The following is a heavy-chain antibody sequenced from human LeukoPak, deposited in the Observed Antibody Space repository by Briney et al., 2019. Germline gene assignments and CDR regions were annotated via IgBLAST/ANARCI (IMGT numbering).Heavy chain of an antibody. J-gene: IGHJ4*02. CDR2: IYNGGNT. CDR3: ARDSWLGSNRAFDY. V-gene: IGHV4-59*01. CDR1: GGSISSFY. D-gene: IGHD4-11*01. Sequence: SETLSLTCTVSGGSISSFYWSWIRQPPGKGLEWIGNIYNGGNTNYNPSLKSRVTISADTSKNQLSLRLRSVTAADTAVYYCARDSWLGSNRAFDYWGQGALVTVSS.